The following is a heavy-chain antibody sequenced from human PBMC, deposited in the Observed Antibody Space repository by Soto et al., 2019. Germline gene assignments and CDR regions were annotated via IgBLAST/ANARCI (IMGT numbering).Heavy chain of an antibody. CDR1: GGSISSYY. CDR2: IYYSGST. V-gene: IGHV4-59*01. J-gene: IGHJ4*02. D-gene: IGHD3-22*01. Sequence: SETLSLTCTVSGGSISSYYWSWIRQPPGKGLEWIGYIYYSGSTNYNPSLKGRVTISVDTSKNQFSLRMRSVTAADTAVYSCARAGYYDSRGYFLDSWGQGTVVTVSS. CDR3: ARAGYYDSRGYFLDS.